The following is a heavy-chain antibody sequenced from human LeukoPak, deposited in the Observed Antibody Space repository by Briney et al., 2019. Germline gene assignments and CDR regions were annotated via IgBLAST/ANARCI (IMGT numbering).Heavy chain of an antibody. CDR3: ARDRGTTGTTGVYFDY. CDR2: INPSGGST. J-gene: IGHJ4*02. D-gene: IGHD1-1*01. Sequence: ASVKVSCKASGYTFTSYYMHWVRQAPGQGLEWMGVINPSGGSTSYAQKFQGRVTMTMDTSTSTVYMELSSLRSEDTAVYYCARDRGTTGTTGVYFDYWGQGTLVTVSS. V-gene: IGHV1-46*01. CDR1: GYTFTSYY.